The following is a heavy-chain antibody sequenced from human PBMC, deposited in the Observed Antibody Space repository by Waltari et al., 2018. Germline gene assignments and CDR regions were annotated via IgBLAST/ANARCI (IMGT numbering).Heavy chain of an antibody. V-gene: IGHV4-34*01. CDR3: AISGYYDSVDY. CDR2: INHSGRT. CDR1: GGSFSGYY. D-gene: IGHD3-22*01. J-gene: IGHJ4*02. Sequence: QVQLQQWGAGLLKPSETLSLTCAVYGGSFSGYYWSWIRQPPGKGMEWIGEINHSGRTNHNPSLKSRVTISVDTSKNQFSLKLSSVTAADTAVYYCAISGYYDSVDYWGQGTLVTVSS.